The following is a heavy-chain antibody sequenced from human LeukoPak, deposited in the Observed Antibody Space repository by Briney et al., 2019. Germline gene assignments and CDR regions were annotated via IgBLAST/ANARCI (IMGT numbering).Heavy chain of an antibody. CDR2: IYYSGST. V-gene: IGHV4-31*03. D-gene: IGHD3-22*01. J-gene: IGHJ4*02. CDR1: GGSISSGGYY. Sequence: SETLSLTCTVSGGSISSGGYYWSWIRQHPGKGLEWIGHIYYSGSTYYNPSLKSRVTISVDTSKNQFSLKLSSVTAADTAVYYCARAPYDSSGYWNYWGQGTLVTVSS. CDR3: ARAPYDSSGYWNY.